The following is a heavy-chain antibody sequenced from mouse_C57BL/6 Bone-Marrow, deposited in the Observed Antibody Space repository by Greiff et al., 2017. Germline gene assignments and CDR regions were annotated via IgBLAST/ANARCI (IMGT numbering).Heavy chain of an antibody. J-gene: IGHJ3*01. D-gene: IGHD1-1*01. CDR3: AIPYDYGSSYGFDY. V-gene: IGHV1-19*01. CDR1: GYTFTDYY. CDR2: INPYNGGT. Sequence: EVQLQQSGPVLVKPGASVKMSCKASGYTFTDYYMNWVKQSHGKSLEWIGVINPYNGGTSYNQKFKGKATLTVDKSSSTAYMELNRLQSEDSAVYYCAIPYDYGSSYGFDYWGQGNLV.